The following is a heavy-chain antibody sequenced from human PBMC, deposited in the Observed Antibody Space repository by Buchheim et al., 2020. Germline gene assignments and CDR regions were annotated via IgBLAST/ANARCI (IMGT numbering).Heavy chain of an antibody. CDR1: GGSFSGYY. V-gene: IGHV4-34*01. CDR3: ARGIRGIQLWPRNWFDP. Sequence: QVQLQQWGAGLLKPSETLSLTCAVYGGSFSGYYWSWIRQPPGKGLEWIGEINHSGSTNYNPSLKSRVTISVDTSKNQFSLKLSSVTAADTAVYYCARGIRGIQLWPRNWFDPWGQGTL. J-gene: IGHJ5*02. D-gene: IGHD5-18*01. CDR2: INHSGST.